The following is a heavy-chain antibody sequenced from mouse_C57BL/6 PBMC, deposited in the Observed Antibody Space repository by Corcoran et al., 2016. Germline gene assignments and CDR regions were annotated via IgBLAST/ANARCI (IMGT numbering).Heavy chain of an antibody. CDR1: GYSITSGYY. CDR3: ARDLGHYGSSYDYAMDY. J-gene: IGHJ4*01. V-gene: IGHV3-6*01. CDR2: ISYDGSN. Sequence: DVQLQESGPGLVKPSQSLSLTCSVTGYSITSGYYRNWIRQFPGNKLEWMGYISYDGSNNYNPSLKNRISITRDTSKNQFFLKLNSVTTEDTATYYCARDLGHYGSSYDYAMDYWGQGTSVTVSS. D-gene: IGHD1-1*01.